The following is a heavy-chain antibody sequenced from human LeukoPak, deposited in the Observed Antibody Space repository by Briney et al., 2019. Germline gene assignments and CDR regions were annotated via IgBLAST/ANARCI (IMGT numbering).Heavy chain of an antibody. D-gene: IGHD6-19*01. CDR1: GFTFSSYA. CDR2: ISYDGSNK. CDR3: AKDQSPKLTGYSSGCRPLDL. V-gene: IGHV3-30-3*01. J-gene: IGHJ5*02. Sequence: GGSLRLSCAASGFTFSSYAMHWVRQAPGKGLEWVAVISYDGSNKYYADSVKGRFTISRDNSKNTLYLQMNSLRAEDTAVYYCAKDQSPKLTGYSSGCRPLDLWGQGTLVTVSS.